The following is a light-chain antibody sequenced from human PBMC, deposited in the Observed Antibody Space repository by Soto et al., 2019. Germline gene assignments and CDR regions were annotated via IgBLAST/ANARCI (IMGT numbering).Light chain of an antibody. CDR1: QSIRNF. CDR3: QQRYEWTCT. CDR2: DAS. J-gene: IGKJ1*01. Sequence: VLTPYSGTLSLSPGERATLSCRASQSIRNFLAWYQQKPGQPPRLLIYDASNRASGIPPRFSGSGPGTDFTLAISGLEPEDLAVYYCQQRYEWTCTFGEGTKADMK. V-gene: IGKV3-11*01.